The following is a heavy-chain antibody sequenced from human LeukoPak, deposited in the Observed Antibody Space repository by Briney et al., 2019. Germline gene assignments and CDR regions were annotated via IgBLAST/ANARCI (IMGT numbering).Heavy chain of an antibody. CDR3: ARQVGATPFEY. Sequence: SETLSLTCTVSGGSISSSSYYWGWIRQPPGKGLEWIGSIYYSGSTYYNPSLKSRVTISVDTSKNQFSLKLSSVTAADTAVYYCARQVGATPFEYWGQGTLVTVSS. J-gene: IGHJ4*02. V-gene: IGHV4-39*01. CDR1: GGSISSSSYY. D-gene: IGHD1-26*01. CDR2: IYYSGST.